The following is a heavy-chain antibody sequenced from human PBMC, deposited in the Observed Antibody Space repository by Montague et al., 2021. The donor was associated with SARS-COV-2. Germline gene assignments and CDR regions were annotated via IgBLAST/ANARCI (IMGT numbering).Heavy chain of an antibody. D-gene: IGHD2-2*01. V-gene: IGHV3-53*01. CDR3: ARDDRRTSKWSYGLDV. CDR2: IYSGGST. Sequence: SLRLSCAASGLTVSTNYLTWVRQAPGRGLEWVSVIYSGGSTYYADSVKGRFTVSRDNSKNTVYLQMNSLRVEGTAIYYCARDDRRTSKWSYGLDVWGPGTPVTVSS. CDR1: GLTVSTNY. J-gene: IGHJ6*02.